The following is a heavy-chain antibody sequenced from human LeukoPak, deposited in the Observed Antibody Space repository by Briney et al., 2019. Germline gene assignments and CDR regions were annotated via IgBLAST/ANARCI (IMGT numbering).Heavy chain of an antibody. J-gene: IGHJ4*02. D-gene: IGHD6-19*01. CDR2: IYYSGST. CDR3: AAAVAGTGFDY. Sequence: PSETLSLTCTVSGGSISSYYWSWIRQPPGKGLEWIGYIYYSGSTNYNPSLKSRVTISVATSKNQFSLKLSSVTAADTDVYYCAAAVAGTGFDYWGQGTLVTVSS. CDR1: GGSISSYY. V-gene: IGHV4-59*08.